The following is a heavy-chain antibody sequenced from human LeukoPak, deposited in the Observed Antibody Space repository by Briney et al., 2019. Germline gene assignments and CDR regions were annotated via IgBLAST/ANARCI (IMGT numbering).Heavy chain of an antibody. V-gene: IGHV3-21*01. CDR1: GFTLSSST. D-gene: IGHD2/OR15-2a*01. J-gene: IGHJ5*02. CDR2: ISSSSNYI. CDR3: VRIPNSADFPNWFDP. Sequence: GGSLRLSCAASGFTLSSSTMNWVRRAPGKGLEWVSSISSSSNYIYYADSVKGRFTISRDNAKNSLYLQMNSLRADDTAVYYCVRIPNSADFPNWFDPWGQGTLVTVSS.